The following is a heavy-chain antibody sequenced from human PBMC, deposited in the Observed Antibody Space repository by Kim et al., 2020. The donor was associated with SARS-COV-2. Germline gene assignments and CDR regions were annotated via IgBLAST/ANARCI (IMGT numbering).Heavy chain of an antibody. D-gene: IGHD3-16*02. V-gene: IGHV4-59*01. Sequence: SSRGRTHSNPSLKSRVTISVDTSKNQFSLKLISVTAADTAVYYCARDFSFWGQGTLVTVSS. J-gene: IGHJ4*02. CDR2: SSRGRT. CDR3: ARDFSF.